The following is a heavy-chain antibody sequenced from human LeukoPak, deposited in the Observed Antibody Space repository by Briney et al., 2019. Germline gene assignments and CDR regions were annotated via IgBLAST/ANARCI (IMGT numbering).Heavy chain of an antibody. V-gene: IGHV3-48*03. D-gene: IGHD3-3*01. Sequence: GGSLRFSCAASGFTFSSYEMNWVRQAPGKGLEWVSYISSSGSTIYYADSVKGRFTISRDNAKNSLYLQMNSLRAEDTAVYYCARGAPFGVVIGGYFDYWGQGTLVTVSS. CDR2: ISSSGSTI. J-gene: IGHJ4*02. CDR1: GFTFSSYE. CDR3: ARGAPFGVVIGGYFDY.